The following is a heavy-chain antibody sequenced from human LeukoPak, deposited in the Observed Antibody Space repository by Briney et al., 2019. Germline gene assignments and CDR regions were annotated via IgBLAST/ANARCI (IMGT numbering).Heavy chain of an antibody. Sequence: SETLSLTCTVSGGSISSSSYYWGWIRQPPGKGLEWIGSIYYSGGTYYNPSLKSRVTISVDTSKNQFSLKLSSVTAADTAVYYCAREASYGPIKLTNPEIDYWGQGTLVTVSS. J-gene: IGHJ4*02. V-gene: IGHV4-39*07. D-gene: IGHD5-18*01. CDR2: IYYSGGT. CDR1: GGSISSSSYY. CDR3: AREASYGPIKLTNPEIDY.